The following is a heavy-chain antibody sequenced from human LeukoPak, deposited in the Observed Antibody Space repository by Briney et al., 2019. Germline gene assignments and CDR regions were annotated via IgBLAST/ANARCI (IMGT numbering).Heavy chain of an antibody. J-gene: IGHJ4*02. Sequence: GGSLRLSCAASGFTVSSNYMSWVRQAPGKGLEWVSAISGSGGSTYYADSVKGRFTISRDNSKNTLYLQMNSLRAEDTAVYYCVKDFVAGDYWGQGTLVTVSS. CDR3: VKDFVAGDY. CDR1: GFTVSSNY. D-gene: IGHD5-12*01. CDR2: ISGSGGST. V-gene: IGHV3-23*01.